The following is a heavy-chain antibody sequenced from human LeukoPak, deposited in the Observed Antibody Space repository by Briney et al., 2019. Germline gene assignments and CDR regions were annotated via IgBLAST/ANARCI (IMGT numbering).Heavy chain of an antibody. Sequence: PGGSLRLSSAPSGFTFSSYGMHGVRQAPGKGLEWVAVISYDGTNKYYADSVKGRFTISRDNSKNTLYLQMNSLRAEGTAVYYCAKDLAPQLKYVYGMDVWGQGTTVTVSS. CDR1: GFTFSSYG. V-gene: IGHV3-30*18. CDR2: ISYDGTNK. J-gene: IGHJ6*02. D-gene: IGHD2-2*01. CDR3: AKDLAPQLKYVYGMDV.